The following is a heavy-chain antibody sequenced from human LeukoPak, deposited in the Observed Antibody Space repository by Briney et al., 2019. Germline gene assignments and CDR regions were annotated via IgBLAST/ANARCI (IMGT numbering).Heavy chain of an antibody. Sequence: ASVKVSCKASGYTFSTYSVSWVRQAPGQGLEWMGWISSYNGNTHFAQKFQGRITMTTDTSTSTAYMELRSLRSDGTAVYYCARVYDFWSDYWYYMDVWGKGTTVTVSS. CDR1: GYTFSTYS. D-gene: IGHD3-3*01. J-gene: IGHJ6*03. CDR2: ISSYNGNT. CDR3: ARVYDFWSDYWYYMDV. V-gene: IGHV1-18*01.